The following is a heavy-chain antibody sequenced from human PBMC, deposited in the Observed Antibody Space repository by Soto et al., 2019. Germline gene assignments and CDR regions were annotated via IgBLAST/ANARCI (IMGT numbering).Heavy chain of an antibody. D-gene: IGHD6-13*01. CDR2: ISYDGSNK. V-gene: IGHV3-30-3*01. J-gene: IGHJ6*02. CDR3: ARDLDQQQLVLHSNYDYYGMDV. Sequence: QVQLVESGGGVVQPGRSLRLSCAASGFTFSSYALHWVRQAPGKGLEWVAVISYDGSNKYYADSVKGRFTISRDNSKNTLYLQMNSLRAEDTAVYYCARDLDQQQLVLHSNYDYYGMDVWGQGTTVTVSS. CDR1: GFTFSSYA.